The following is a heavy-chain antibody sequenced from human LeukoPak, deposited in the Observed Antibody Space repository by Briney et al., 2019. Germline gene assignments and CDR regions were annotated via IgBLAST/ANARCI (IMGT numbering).Heavy chain of an antibody. D-gene: IGHD6-13*01. CDR3: ARSNLYSSPVTDAFDI. V-gene: IGHV5-51*01. CDR2: IYPGDSDT. Sequence: GGSLKISCKGSGYSFTNYWIGWVRQMPGKGLEWMGIIYPGDSDTRYSPSFQGQVTISADKSISTAYLQWSSLKASDTAMYYCARSNLYSSPVTDAFDIWGQGTMVTVSS. CDR1: GYSFTNYW. J-gene: IGHJ3*02.